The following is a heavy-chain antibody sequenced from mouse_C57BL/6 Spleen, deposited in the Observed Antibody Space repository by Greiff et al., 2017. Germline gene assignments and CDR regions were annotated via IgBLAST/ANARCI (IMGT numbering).Heavy chain of an antibody. CDR3: TRGGGLRGYFDY. Sequence: VQLQQPGAELVRPGASVTLSCKASGYTFTDYEMHWVKQTPVHGLEWIGAIDPETGGTAYNQKFKGKAILTADKSSSTAYMELRSLTSEDSAVYYCTRGGGLRGYFDYWGQGTTRTVSS. J-gene: IGHJ2*01. D-gene: IGHD2-4*01. V-gene: IGHV1-15*01. CDR2: IDPETGGT. CDR1: GYTFTDYE.